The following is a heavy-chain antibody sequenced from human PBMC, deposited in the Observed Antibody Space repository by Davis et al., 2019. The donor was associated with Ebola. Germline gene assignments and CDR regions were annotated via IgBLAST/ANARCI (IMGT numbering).Heavy chain of an antibody. CDR1: GGSITRGGYF. J-gene: IGHJ5*02. CDR3: GGIRGQWLES. V-gene: IGHV4-31*08. D-gene: IGHD6-19*01. CDR2: VYHTGLT. Sequence: PSETLSLTCSVSGGSITRGGYFWIWIRQHPGKGLEWIGSVYHTGLTYYNPSLKSRVTVSLDMSQNHFSLRLTSVTAADTAMYYCGGIRGQWLESWGQGSLVTVST.